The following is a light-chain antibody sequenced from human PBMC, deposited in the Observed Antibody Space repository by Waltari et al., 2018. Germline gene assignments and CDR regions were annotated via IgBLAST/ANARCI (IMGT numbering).Light chain of an antibody. CDR1: QRVSDNY. CDR3: QQYGSSPLT. V-gene: IGKV3-20*01. CDR2: GAS. J-gene: IGKJ4*01. Sequence: CEASQRVSDNYVAWYQQKPGQAPRLLIDGASSRATGIPDRFRASGSGTDFTLTISRLEPEDFAVYYCQQYGSSPLTFGGGTKVEIK.